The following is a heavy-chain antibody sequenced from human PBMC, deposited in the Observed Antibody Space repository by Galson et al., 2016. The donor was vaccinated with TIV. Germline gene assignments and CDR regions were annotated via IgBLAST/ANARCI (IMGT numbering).Heavy chain of an antibody. Sequence: LRLSCAASTFNIKDNYMTWVRQAPGKGLEWVSIISSGGTTNYADSVKGRFTIGRDESKNTLYLEMNNLRLEDTAVYYCARDRRHCGNECFLYYCYGMDVWGRGTTVTVSS. CDR1: TFNIKDNY. CDR3: ARDRRHCGNECFLYYCYGMDV. D-gene: IGHD2-21*01. V-gene: IGHV3-66*02. CDR2: ISSGGTT. J-gene: IGHJ6*02.